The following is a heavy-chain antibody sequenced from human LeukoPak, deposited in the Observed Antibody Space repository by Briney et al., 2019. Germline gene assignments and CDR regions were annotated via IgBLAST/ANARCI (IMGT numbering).Heavy chain of an antibody. J-gene: IGHJ3*01. D-gene: IGHD7-27*01. CDR1: GFTFSTYG. Sequence: GGTLRLSCAASGFTFSTYGMNWVRQAPGKGLEWVSGISPSGDITYYADSVMGRFSISRDNPKSMVSLQMSSLRAEDTALYYCVRDLHWGGFDVWGQGTMVTVSS. CDR3: VRDLHWGGFDV. V-gene: IGHV3-23*01. CDR2: ISPSGDIT.